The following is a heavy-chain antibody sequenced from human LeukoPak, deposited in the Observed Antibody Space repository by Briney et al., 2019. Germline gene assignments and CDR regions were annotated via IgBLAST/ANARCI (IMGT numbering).Heavy chain of an antibody. Sequence: ASVTVSCKASGYTFTSYYMHWVRQAPGQGLEWMGLINTSGGSTSYAQKFQGRLTMTRDMSTSTVYMELSSLRSEDTAVYYCARASAAMVTLSKFDYWGQGTLVTVSS. CDR2: INTSGGST. CDR1: GYTFTSYY. CDR3: ARASAAMVTLSKFDY. J-gene: IGHJ4*02. D-gene: IGHD5-18*01. V-gene: IGHV1-46*01.